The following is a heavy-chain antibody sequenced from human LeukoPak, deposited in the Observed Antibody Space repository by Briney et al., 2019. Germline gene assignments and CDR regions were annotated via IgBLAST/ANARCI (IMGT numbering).Heavy chain of an antibody. J-gene: IGHJ4*02. CDR3: AGSGFGAGVFFDH. Sequence: ASVKVSCTASGYTFTSYDINWVRQATGQGLEWMGWMNPYSANTGYAQIFQGRVTFTRDTSTSTAYMELSSLRSEDAAVYYCAGSGFGAGVFFDHWGQGTLVTVSS. CDR2: MNPYSANT. D-gene: IGHD3-10*01. CDR1: GYTFTSYD. V-gene: IGHV1-8*03.